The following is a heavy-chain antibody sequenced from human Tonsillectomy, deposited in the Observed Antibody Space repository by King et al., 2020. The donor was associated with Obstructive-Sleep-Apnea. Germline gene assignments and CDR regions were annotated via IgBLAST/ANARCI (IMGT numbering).Heavy chain of an antibody. V-gene: IGHV4-39*07. CDR1: GGSIISNNYY. CDR3: AGGADHYESSGYYFY. J-gene: IGHJ4*02. CDR2: VYFIGRN. Sequence: QLQESGPGLVKPSETPSLTCSVSGGSIISNNYYWCWIRQPPGKGLGCIGSVYFIGRNFYIPSLHSRVTISEDTSKNQFSLNMRSVTAADTAVYYCAGGADHYESSGYYFYWGQGTLVTVFS. D-gene: IGHD3-22*01.